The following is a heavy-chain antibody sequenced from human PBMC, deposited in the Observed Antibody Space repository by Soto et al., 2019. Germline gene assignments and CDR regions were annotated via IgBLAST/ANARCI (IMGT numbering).Heavy chain of an antibody. CDR1: GGSVNNDKW. D-gene: IGHD3-9*01. CDR2: IHSSGIT. V-gene: IGHV4-4*02. Sequence: QVQLQESGPGLVKPSGTLSLTCAVSGGSVNNDKWWSWVRQPPGKGLEWIGEIHSSGITNYNPSLNRRAGLFVDKFKIQFSVKLTSLTAAETAVYFCAGQWSAGYGAFDPWGQGTLVTVSS. CDR3: AGQWSAGYGAFDP. J-gene: IGHJ5*02.